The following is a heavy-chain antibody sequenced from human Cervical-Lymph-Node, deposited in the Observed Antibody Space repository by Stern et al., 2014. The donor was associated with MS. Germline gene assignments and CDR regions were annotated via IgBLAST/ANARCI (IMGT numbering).Heavy chain of an antibody. CDR2: IDWDDDK. Sequence: ESGPALVKPTQTLTLTCTFSGFSLSTSGMRVSWIRQPPGKALEWLARIDWDDDKFYSTSLKPRLTISKDTSKNQVVLTMTNMDPVDTATYYCARTGPYYYDSSGYIFDYWGQGTLVTVSS. J-gene: IGHJ4*02. D-gene: IGHD3-22*01. CDR3: ARTGPYYYDSSGYIFDY. CDR1: GFSLSTSGMR. V-gene: IGHV2-70*04.